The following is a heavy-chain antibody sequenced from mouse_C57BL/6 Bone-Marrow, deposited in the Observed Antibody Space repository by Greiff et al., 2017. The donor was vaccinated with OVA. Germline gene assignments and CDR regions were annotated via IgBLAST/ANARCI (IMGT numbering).Heavy chain of an antibody. J-gene: IGHJ4*01. CDR2: IYPGDGDT. CDR1: GYAFSSYW. V-gene: IGHV1-80*01. CDR3: ANNYPYAMDD. D-gene: IGHD1-3*01. Sequence: QVQLQQSGAELVKPGASVKISCKASGYAFSSYWLNWVKQRPGKGLEWIGKIYPGDGDTNYNGKLKGQATLTADKSSSTGYMQLSRLTSEDSAVYFCANNYPYAMDDWGKGTSVTVSS.